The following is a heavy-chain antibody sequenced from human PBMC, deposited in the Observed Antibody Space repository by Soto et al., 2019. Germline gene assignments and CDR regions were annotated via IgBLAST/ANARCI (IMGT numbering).Heavy chain of an antibody. CDR3: AHTRYSISSFDY. Sequence: QITLKESGPPLVKPTQTLTLTCTFSGFSLTTDDVGVGWIRQFPGKALEWLAVVYWDGDKRYSPSLKSRLTITKDTSKNQVFLTMSNMDPVDTATYYCAHTRYSISSFDYWCQGTLVTVSS. V-gene: IGHV2-5*02. J-gene: IGHJ4*02. CDR1: GFSLTTDDVG. CDR2: VYWDGDK. D-gene: IGHD6-6*01.